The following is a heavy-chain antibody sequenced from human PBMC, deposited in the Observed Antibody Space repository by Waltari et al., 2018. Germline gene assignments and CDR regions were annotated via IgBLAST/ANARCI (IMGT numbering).Heavy chain of an antibody. V-gene: IGHV1-69*05. CDR1: GGTFSSYA. CDR2: IIPSCGTA. CDR3: AREGYCYDSSGYYSLDY. J-gene: IGHJ4*02. D-gene: IGHD3-22*01. Sequence: QVQLVQSGAEVKKPGSSVKVSCKASGGTFSSYAISWVRQAPGQGLEWMGGIIPSCGTANYAQKFQGRVTSTTDESTSTAYMELNSLRSEDTAVYYCAREGYCYDSSGYYSLDYWGQGTLVTVSS.